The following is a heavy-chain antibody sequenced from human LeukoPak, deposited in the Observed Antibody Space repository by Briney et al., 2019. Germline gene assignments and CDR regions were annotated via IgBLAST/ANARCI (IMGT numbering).Heavy chain of an antibody. J-gene: IGHJ4*02. CDR3: ARHDSSGYYYPGPYYLDY. CDR2: IYYSGST. CDR1: GGSISSSSYY. V-gene: IGHV4-39*01. D-gene: IGHD3-22*01. Sequence: SETLSLTCTVSGGSISSSSYYWGWIRQPPGKGLEWIGSIYYSGSTYYNPSLKSRVTISVDTSKNQFSLKLSSVTAADTAVYYCARHDSSGYYYPGPYYLDYWGQGTLVTVSS.